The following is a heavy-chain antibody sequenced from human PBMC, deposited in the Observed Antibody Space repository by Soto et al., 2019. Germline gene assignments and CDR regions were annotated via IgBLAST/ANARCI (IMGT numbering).Heavy chain of an antibody. V-gene: IGHV4-4*02. D-gene: IGHD3-22*01. CDR1: GGSISSSNW. CDR3: ARSDEYYYDSSGYYGPGPFDY. J-gene: IGHJ4*02. CDR2: IYHSGST. Sequence: SETLSLTCAVSGGSISSSNWWSFFRQPPGKGREWIGEIYHSGSTNYNPSLKSRVTISVDKSKNQFSLKLSSVTAADTAVYYCARSDEYYYDSSGYYGPGPFDYWGQGTLVTVSS.